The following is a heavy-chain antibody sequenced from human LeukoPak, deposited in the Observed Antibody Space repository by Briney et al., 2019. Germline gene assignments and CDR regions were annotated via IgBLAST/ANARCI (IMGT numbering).Heavy chain of an antibody. CDR2: IWYDGSNK. J-gene: IGHJ5*02. V-gene: IGHV3-33*01. CDR3: ARDXVXXXXXRXXLDP. D-gene: IGHD2-15*01. Sequence: GGSLRLSCAASGFTLSSYGMHWVRQAPGKGLEWVAVIWYDGSNKYYADSVKGRFTISRDNSKNTLYLQMNSLRAEDTAVYYCARDXVXXXXXRXXLDPXXQGTLVTV. CDR1: GFTLSSYG.